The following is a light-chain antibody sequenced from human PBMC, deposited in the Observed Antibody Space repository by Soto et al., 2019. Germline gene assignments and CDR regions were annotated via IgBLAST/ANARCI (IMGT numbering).Light chain of an antibody. Sequence: EIELTQPAGTLSLSPRERDTLSCSASQSVSNNYLAWYQQKPGQAPRLLIYGASNRATGIPDGFSGSGSGTDFTLTISRLEPEDFAVYYCQQRSSWPSITFGQGTGLEIK. V-gene: IGKV3D-20*02. CDR2: GAS. J-gene: IGKJ5*01. CDR3: QQRSSWPSIT. CDR1: QSVSNNY.